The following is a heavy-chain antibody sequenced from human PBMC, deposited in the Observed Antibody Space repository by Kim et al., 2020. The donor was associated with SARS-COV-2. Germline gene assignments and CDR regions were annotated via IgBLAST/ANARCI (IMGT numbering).Heavy chain of an antibody. CDR3: ARGGLLWFGERGAYDY. CDR2: INSDGSIT. J-gene: IGHJ4*02. V-gene: IGHV3-74*01. CDR1: GFTFSSYW. Sequence: GGSLRLSCAASGFTFSSYWMHWVRQAPGKGLVWVSRINSDGSITSYADSVKGRFTISRDNAKNKLYLQMNSLRAEDRAVYYCARGGLLWFGERGAYDYWGQGTLVTVSS. D-gene: IGHD3-10*01.